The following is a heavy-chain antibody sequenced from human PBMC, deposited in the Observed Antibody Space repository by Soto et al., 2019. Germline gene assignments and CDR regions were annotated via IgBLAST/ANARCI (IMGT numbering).Heavy chain of an antibody. Sequence: KPSETLSLTCTVSGGTITSDDYHWTWIRQPPGKGLEWIGFIYYSGTYYNPSLRGRVTISVDTPKNEFSLKLSSVTAADTAVYYCARDLAYCASGSCYAKWGSWGQGTLVTVSS. J-gene: IGHJ4*02. V-gene: IGHV4-30-4*01. CDR2: IYYSGT. CDR3: ARDLAYCASGSCYAKWGS. CDR1: GGTITSDDYH. D-gene: IGHD2-15*01.